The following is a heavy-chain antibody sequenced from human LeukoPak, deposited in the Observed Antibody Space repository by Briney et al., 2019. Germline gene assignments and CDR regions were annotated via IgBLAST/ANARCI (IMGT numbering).Heavy chain of an antibody. D-gene: IGHD3-10*01. CDR2: ISGSGGST. V-gene: IGHV3-23*01. CDR3: AKVGGSGSPFDI. Sequence: GGSLRLSCVASGFTFSSYVMTWVRQVPGKGLEWVSAISGSGGSTYYADSVKGHFTISRDNSKNTLYLQMNSLRAEDTAVYYCAKVGGSGSPFDIWGQGTMVTVSS. J-gene: IGHJ3*02. CDR1: GFTFSSYV.